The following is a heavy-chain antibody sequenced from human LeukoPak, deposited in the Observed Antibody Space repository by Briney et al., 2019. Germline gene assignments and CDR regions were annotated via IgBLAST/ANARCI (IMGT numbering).Heavy chain of an antibody. CDR3: AKDKSTAQKGLLDY. Sequence: GGPLRLSCVASGFSFSSYGMHWVRRAPGKGLEGVAFIRYDGSHKYHADFVKGRFTISRDNSENTLYLQMNSLRGEDTAVYFCAKDKSTAQKGLLDYWGQGTLVTVSS. CDR1: GFSFSSYG. CDR2: IRYDGSHK. J-gene: IGHJ4*02. V-gene: IGHV3-30*02. D-gene: IGHD2-21*02.